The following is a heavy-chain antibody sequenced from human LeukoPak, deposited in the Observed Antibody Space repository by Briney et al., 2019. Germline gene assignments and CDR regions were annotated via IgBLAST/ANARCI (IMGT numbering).Heavy chain of an antibody. Sequence: GGSLRLSCAASGFTVSSNYMSWVRQAPGKGLEWVSVIYGGGSTYYADSVKGRFTISRDNSKNTLYLQMNSLRAEDTAVYYCARVHTGTGFDYWGQGTLVTVSS. J-gene: IGHJ4*02. D-gene: IGHD1-14*01. CDR2: IYGGGST. V-gene: IGHV3-66*01. CDR1: GFTVSSNY. CDR3: ARVHTGTGFDY.